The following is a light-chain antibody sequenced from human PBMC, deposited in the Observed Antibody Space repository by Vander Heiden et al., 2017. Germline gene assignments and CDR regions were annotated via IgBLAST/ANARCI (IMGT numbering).Light chain of an antibody. CDR3: QQDNSWHT. Sequence: TQSPSTLSASVGDRVTITCRASQSISSWLAWYQQKPGKAPKLLIYKASSLESGVPSRFSGSGSGTEFTLTISSLQPDDFATYYCQQDNSWHTFGQGTKLXIK. J-gene: IGKJ2*01. CDR2: KAS. V-gene: IGKV1-5*03. CDR1: QSISSW.